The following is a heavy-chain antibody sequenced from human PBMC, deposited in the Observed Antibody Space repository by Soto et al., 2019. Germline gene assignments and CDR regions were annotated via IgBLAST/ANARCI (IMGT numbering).Heavy chain of an antibody. CDR1: GGSISGDYY. CDR3: AREPYDITGNLIDY. CDR2: VYHTGST. J-gene: IGHJ4*02. V-gene: IGHV4-30-4*01. D-gene: IGHD3-22*01. Sequence: LSLTCTGSGGSISGDYYWNWIRQAPGKGLEWIGYVYHTGSTYHNPSLKSRGSISVDTSNNQFSVKLSSVTDADTAVYFCAREPYDITGNLIDYWGQGSPVTVSS.